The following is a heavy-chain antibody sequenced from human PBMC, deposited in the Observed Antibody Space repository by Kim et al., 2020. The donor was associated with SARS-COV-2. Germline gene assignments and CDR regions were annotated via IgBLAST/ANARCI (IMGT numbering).Heavy chain of an antibody. J-gene: IGHJ4*01. CDR1: GGSISSSSYY. CDR3: ARDQGYYDFWSGYYFD. D-gene: IGHD3-3*01. CDR2: IYYSGST. V-gene: IGHV4-39*07. Sequence: SETLSLTCTVSGGSISSSSYYWGWIRQPPGKGLEWIGSIYYSGSTYYNPSLKSRVTISVDTSKNQFSLKLSPVTAADTAVYYCARDQGYYDFWSGYYFD.